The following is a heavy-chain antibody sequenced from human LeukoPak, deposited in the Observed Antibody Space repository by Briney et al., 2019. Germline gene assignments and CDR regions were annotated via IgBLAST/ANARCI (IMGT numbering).Heavy chain of an antibody. Sequence: PGRSLRLSCAASGFTFSSYSLNWVRQAPGKGLEWVSSISSSSSYIYYADSVKGRFTISRDNAKNSLYLQMNSLRAEDTAVYYCARDYSPWIQLWLPPRYWGRGTLVTVSS. J-gene: IGHJ4*02. V-gene: IGHV3-21*01. CDR3: ARDYSPWIQLWLPPRY. CDR2: ISSSSSYI. D-gene: IGHD5-18*01. CDR1: GFTFSSYS.